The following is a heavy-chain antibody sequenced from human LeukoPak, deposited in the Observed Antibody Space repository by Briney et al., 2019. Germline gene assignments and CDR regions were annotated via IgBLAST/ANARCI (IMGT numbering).Heavy chain of an antibody. J-gene: IGHJ4*02. Sequence: GASVKVSCKASGYTFTSYYMHWVRQAPGQGLEWMGIINPSGGSTSYAQKFQGRVTMTRDTSTSTVYMELSSLRSEDTAVYYCARKYCSSTSCYGDYFDYWGQGTLVTVSS. D-gene: IGHD2-2*01. CDR3: ARKYCSSTSCYGDYFDY. CDR1: GYTFTSYY. CDR2: INPSGGST. V-gene: IGHV1-46*01.